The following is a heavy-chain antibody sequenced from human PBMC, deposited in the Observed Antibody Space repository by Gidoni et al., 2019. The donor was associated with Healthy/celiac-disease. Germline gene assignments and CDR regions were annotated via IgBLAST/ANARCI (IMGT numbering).Heavy chain of an antibody. CDR3: ARGRTPGRDGYKFYGMDV. D-gene: IGHD5-12*01. Sequence: QVQLVESGGGVVQPGRSLRLSCAESGFTFSSYGMHLVRQAPGKGLEWVAVIWYDGSNKYYAESVQGRFTISRDNSKNTLYLQMNSLRAEDTAVYYCARGRTPGRDGYKFYGMDVWGQGTTVTVSS. CDR2: IWYDGSNK. J-gene: IGHJ6*02. CDR1: GFTFSSYG. V-gene: IGHV3-33*01.